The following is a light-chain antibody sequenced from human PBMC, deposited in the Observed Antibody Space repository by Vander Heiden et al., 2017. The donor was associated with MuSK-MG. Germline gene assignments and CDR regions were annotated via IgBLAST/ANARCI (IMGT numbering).Light chain of an antibody. CDR3: QQYNSYPYT. CDR1: QSISSW. V-gene: IGKV1-5*03. CDR2: KAS. J-gene: IGKJ2*01. Sequence: DIQMTQSPSTLSASVGDRVTITCRASQSISSWLAWYQQKPGKAPKLLIYKASSLESGVPSRFSGSGSGTEFTLTISSLQPDDFATYYCQQYNSYPYTFGQGTKMEIK.